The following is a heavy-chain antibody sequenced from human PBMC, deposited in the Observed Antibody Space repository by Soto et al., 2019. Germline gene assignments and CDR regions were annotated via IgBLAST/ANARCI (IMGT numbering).Heavy chain of an antibody. CDR1: GASMSEYF. CDR3: ARDGYDGSGSPYPAF. Sequence: LSLTCTVSGASMSEYFWRWIRQSPGKGLEWIGYIYYLGSTDYNPSLKSRVTISVDTSKRQFSLRLTSVTAADTAVYYCARDGYDGSGSPYPAFWGPGTQVTVSS. CDR2: IYYLGST. J-gene: IGHJ4*02. D-gene: IGHD3-10*01. V-gene: IGHV4-59*01.